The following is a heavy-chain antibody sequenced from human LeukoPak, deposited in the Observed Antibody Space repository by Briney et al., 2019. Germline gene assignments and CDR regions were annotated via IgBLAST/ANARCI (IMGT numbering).Heavy chain of an antibody. Sequence: SETLSLTCAISGEPFSGYYWGWIRQPPGKGLELIGEINRNGNTDYKPSLKSRVTMSVDTSKNQFSLKLISMTAADTAVYYCARLGSRVLWGQGTLVTVSS. CDR3: ARLGSRVL. J-gene: IGHJ4*02. CDR1: GEPFSGYY. CDR2: INRNGNT. V-gene: IGHV4-34*01. D-gene: IGHD1-26*01.